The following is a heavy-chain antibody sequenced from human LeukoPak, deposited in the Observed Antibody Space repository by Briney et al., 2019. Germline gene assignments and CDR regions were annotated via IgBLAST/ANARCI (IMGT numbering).Heavy chain of an antibody. V-gene: IGHV3-11*04. CDR1: GFSFSNYF. CDR2: ITNSGRST. D-gene: IGHD1-26*01. Sequence: GSLRLSCEASGFSFSNYFMSWIRQAPGKGLEWVSYITNSGRSTNYADAVKGRFTISRDNAKKSVYLEMTDLRAEDTAVYYCAREASGNYHVFDSWGQGTLVTVSS. CDR3: AREASGNYHVFDS. J-gene: IGHJ4*02.